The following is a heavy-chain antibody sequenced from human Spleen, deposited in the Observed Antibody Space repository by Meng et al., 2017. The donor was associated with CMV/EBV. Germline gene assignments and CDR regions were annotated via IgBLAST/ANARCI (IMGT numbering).Heavy chain of an antibody. CDR3: ARYHISSSDYYYYGMDV. D-gene: IGHD6-6*01. J-gene: IGHJ6*02. Sequence: GSLRLSCTVSGGSISSYYWSWIRQPPGKGLEWIGYIYYSGSTNYNPSLKSRVTISVDTSKNQFSLKLSSVTAADTAVYYCARYHISSSDYYYYGMDVWGQGTTVTVSS. CDR2: IYYSGST. V-gene: IGHV4-59*01. CDR1: GGSISSYY.